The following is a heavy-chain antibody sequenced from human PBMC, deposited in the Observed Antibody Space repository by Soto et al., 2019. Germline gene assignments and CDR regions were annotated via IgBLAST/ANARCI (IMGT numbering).Heavy chain of an antibody. CDR2: IYSGGST. J-gene: IGHJ6*03. V-gene: IGHV3-53*04. Sequence: GGSLRLSCAASGFTVSSNYMSWVRQAPGKGLEWVSVIYSGGSTYYADSVKGRFTISRHNSKNTLYLQMNSLRAEDTAVYYCARETTELEDNYYYYYMDVWGKGTTVTVSS. CDR3: ARETTELEDNYYYYYMDV. CDR1: GFTVSSNY. D-gene: IGHD4-17*01.